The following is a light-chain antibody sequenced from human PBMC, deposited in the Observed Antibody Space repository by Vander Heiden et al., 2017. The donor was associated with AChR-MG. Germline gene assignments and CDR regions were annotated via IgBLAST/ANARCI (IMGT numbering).Light chain of an antibody. V-gene: IGKV3-15*01. CDR1: QSVNNN. CDR2: GAS. Sequence: EIVMTQSPATLSVSPGEGANISCRASQSVNNNLAWYQQKPGQAPRVLIYGASTRATGIPARFSGSGSGPEFTLTITSLQSEDFAVYYCQQYNDLPTFGPGTKVDIK. CDR3: QQYNDLPT. J-gene: IGKJ3*01.